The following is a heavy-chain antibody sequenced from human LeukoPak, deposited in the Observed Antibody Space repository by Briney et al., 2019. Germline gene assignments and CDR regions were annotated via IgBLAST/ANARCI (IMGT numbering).Heavy chain of an antibody. CDR1: GYSLSSGYY. Sequence: SETLSLTCAVSGYSLSSGYYWGWIRQPPGKGLEWIGSIYHSGSTYYNPSLKSRVTISVDTSKNQFSLKLSSVTAADTAVYYCARQEGEGPDYDFWSGYAFDIWGQGTMVTVSS. V-gene: IGHV4-38-2*01. CDR2: IYHSGST. D-gene: IGHD3-3*01. J-gene: IGHJ3*02. CDR3: ARQEGEGPDYDFWSGYAFDI.